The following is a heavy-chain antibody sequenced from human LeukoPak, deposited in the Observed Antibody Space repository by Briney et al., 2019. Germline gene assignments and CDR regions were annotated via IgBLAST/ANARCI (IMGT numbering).Heavy chain of an antibody. Sequence: GGSLRLSCAASGFSFSSYAMSWVRQAPGEGLEWVSGLSDSGGNTIYADSVKGRFTISRDNSKNTLYLQMNSLRAEDTAVYYCARGSQLYSSSSLDYWGQGTLVTVSS. CDR2: LSDSGGNT. D-gene: IGHD6-6*01. CDR3: ARGSQLYSSSSLDY. J-gene: IGHJ4*02. V-gene: IGHV3-23*01. CDR1: GFSFSSYA.